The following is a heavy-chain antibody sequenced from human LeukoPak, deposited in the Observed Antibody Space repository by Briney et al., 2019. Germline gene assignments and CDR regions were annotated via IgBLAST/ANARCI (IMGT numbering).Heavy chain of an antibody. CDR1: GYTFTSYG. CDR2: INPGGGST. Sequence: ASVKVSCKASGYTFTSYGISWVRQARGQGLEWMGRINPGGGSTSYAQKFQGRVTMTRDMSTSTVYMELSSLRSEDTAAYYCARDGAAAAFNYYYYYMDVWGKGTTVTVSS. D-gene: IGHD6-13*01. J-gene: IGHJ6*03. CDR3: ARDGAAAAFNYYYYYMDV. V-gene: IGHV1-46*01.